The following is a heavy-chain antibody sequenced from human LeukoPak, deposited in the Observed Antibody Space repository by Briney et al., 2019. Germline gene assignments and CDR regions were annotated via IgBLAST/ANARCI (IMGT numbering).Heavy chain of an antibody. V-gene: IGHV4-39*07. CDR1: GGSFSSSSYY. J-gene: IGHJ4*02. CDR2: ISYRGNN. D-gene: IGHD3-22*01. CDR3: ARSILRYYYNASGYYPYYFDY. Sequence: SGTLSLTCTVSGGSFSSSSYYWGWIRQPPGKGLEWIGSISYRGNNYHNPSVKSRVIMSVDTSKNQFSLALGSVTAADTAVYYCARSILRYYYNASGYYPYYFDYWGQGMLVTVSS.